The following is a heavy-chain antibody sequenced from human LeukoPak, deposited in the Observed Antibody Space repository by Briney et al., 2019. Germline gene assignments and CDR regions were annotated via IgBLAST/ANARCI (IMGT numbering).Heavy chain of an antibody. D-gene: IGHD1-1*01. Sequence: SGGSLRLSCAASGFIFSNAWMSWVRQAPGKGLEWVGRIKSKDQGAATDFAALVKGRFILSRDDSLNTVYLQMNSLKSEDTAVYYCTTWGEKYSAHWNDAFDIWGQGTMVTVSS. J-gene: IGHJ3*02. CDR3: TTWGEKYSAHWNDAFDI. CDR2: IKSKDQGAAT. V-gene: IGHV3-15*01. CDR1: GFIFSNAW.